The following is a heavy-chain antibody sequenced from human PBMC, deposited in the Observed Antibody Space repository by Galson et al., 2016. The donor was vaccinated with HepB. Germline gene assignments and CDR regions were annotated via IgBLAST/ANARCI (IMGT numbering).Heavy chain of an antibody. D-gene: IGHD4-17*01. CDR1: GLPVSNDY. V-gene: IGHV3-53*01. CDR2: SYGDGRT. Sequence: SLRLSCAAYGLPVSNDYMSWVRQAPGKGLKWVSVSYGDGRTYYAESVKGRFTISRDTSKNTVFLQMNSLRGEDTAVYYCARAPTVTTIPFDYWGQGALVTVSS. CDR3: ARAPTVTTIPFDY. J-gene: IGHJ4*02.